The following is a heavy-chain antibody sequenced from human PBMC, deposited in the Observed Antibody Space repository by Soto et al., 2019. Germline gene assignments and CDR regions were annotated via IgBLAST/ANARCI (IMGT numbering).Heavy chain of an antibody. D-gene: IGHD3-3*01. CDR3: ARDYSRDFWSGYYHPAFDI. Sequence: GASVKVSCKASGYTFTSYDINWVRQATGQGLEWMGWMNPNSGNTGYAQKFQGRVTMTRNTSISTAYMELSSLRSEDTAVYYCARDYSRDFWSGYYHPAFDIWGQGTMVTVSS. V-gene: IGHV1-8*01. CDR2: MNPNSGNT. CDR1: GYTFTSYD. J-gene: IGHJ3*02.